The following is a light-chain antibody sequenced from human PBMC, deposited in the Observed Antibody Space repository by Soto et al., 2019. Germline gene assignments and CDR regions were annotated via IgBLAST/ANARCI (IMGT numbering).Light chain of an antibody. Sequence: EIVLTQSPGTLSLSPGERATLSCRASQSVSSSYLAWYQQKPGQAPRLLIYGTSVRATGIPDRFSGSGSGTDFSLTISSLEPEDFAVYYWQQYGSSPPVTFGQGTRLEIK. CDR3: QQYGSSPPVT. CDR2: GTS. V-gene: IGKV3-20*01. CDR1: QSVSSSY. J-gene: IGKJ5*01.